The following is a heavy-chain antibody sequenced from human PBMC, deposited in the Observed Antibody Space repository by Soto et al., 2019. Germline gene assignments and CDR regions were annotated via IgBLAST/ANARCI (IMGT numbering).Heavy chain of an antibody. J-gene: IGHJ6*02. CDR3: ASGYQLPSFYYYGMDV. Sequence: PSETLSLTCTVSGGSISSGGYYWSWIRQHPGKGLEWIGYIYYSGSTYYNPSLKSRVTISVDTSKNQFSLKLSSVTAADTAVYYCASGYQLPSFYYYGMDVWGQGTTVTVSS. CDR1: GGSISSGGYY. D-gene: IGHD2-2*01. CDR2: IYYSGST. V-gene: IGHV4-31*03.